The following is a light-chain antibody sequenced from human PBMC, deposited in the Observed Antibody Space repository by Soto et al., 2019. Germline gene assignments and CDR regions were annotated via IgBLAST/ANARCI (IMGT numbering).Light chain of an antibody. J-gene: IGKJ4*01. CDR2: GAS. CDR3: QQYYNWPPLT. Sequence: EILMTQSPATLSVSPGERATLSCRASQNVGSHVAWYQQKPGQAPRLFIYGASTRATGIPARFSGSGSGTEFTLTISSLQSEDFAIYYCQQYYNWPPLTFGGGPRWRSN. CDR1: QNVGSH. V-gene: IGKV3-15*01.